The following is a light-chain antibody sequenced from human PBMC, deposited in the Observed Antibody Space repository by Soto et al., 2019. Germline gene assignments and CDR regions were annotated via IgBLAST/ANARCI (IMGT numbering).Light chain of an antibody. V-gene: IGLV1-40*01. Sequence: QSVLTQPPSVSGAPGQRVTISCTGSSSSVGTAYDVNWYQHLPGTAPKLLIYGSTPRPSGVPDRFSGSKSGTSASLAITGLQAEDAADYYCQSYDSSLSGSVVFGGGTQLTVL. CDR1: SSSVGTAYD. CDR2: GST. J-gene: IGLJ2*01. CDR3: QSYDSSLSGSVV.